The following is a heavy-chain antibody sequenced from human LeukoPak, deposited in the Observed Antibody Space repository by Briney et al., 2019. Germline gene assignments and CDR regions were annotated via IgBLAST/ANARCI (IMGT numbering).Heavy chain of an antibody. CDR1: GYTFTSYA. D-gene: IGHD3-10*01. CDR3: ARFGAALYGFDI. J-gene: IGHJ3*02. V-gene: IGHV1-3*03. CDR2: INAGNGNT. Sequence: ASVKVSCKASGYTFTSYAIHWVRQAPGQRLEWMGWINAGNGNTKYSHEFRGRVTITRDTSASTAYVELSSLTSEDMAVYYCARFGAALYGFDIWGQGTMVTVSS.